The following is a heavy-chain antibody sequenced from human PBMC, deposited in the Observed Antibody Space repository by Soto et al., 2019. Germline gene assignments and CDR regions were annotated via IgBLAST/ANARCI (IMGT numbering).Heavy chain of an antibody. D-gene: IGHD2-2*01. J-gene: IGHJ4*02. CDR2: ISSGSSTI. CDR1: GFTFSTYS. V-gene: IGHV3-48*02. Sequence: EVQLVESGGGLVQPGGSLRLSCAASGFTFSTYSMNWVRQAPGKGLEWVSYISSGSSTIYYTDSVKGRFTISRDNAKNSLYLQMNSLRDEDTAVYYCVRYCSSTSCYDKLAAEEGYWGQGTLVTVSS. CDR3: VRYCSSTSCYDKLAAEEGY.